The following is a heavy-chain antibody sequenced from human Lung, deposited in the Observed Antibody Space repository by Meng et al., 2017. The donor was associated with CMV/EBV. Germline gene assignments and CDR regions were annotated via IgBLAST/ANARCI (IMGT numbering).Heavy chain of an antibody. CDR3: ARERGLGFRGTNDVVDI. Sequence: ASVKVSCKASGYTFSLYYIHWVRQDPGQGLEWMGWINPNTGGTNSAQKFQGRVTITGDTSISTAYIELSRLNSDDTALYYCARERGLGFRGTNDVVDIWGQGTMVTVSS. J-gene: IGHJ3*02. D-gene: IGHD3-16*01. CDR1: GYTFSLYY. CDR2: INPNTGGT. V-gene: IGHV1-2*02.